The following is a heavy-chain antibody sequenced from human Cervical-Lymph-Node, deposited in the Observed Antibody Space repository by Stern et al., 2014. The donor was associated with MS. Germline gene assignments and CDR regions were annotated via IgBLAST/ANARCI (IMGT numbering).Heavy chain of an antibody. V-gene: IGHV4-61*02. D-gene: IGHD5-12*01. CDR3: ARDQIYRPSTDY. CDR2: IYASGST. CDR1: GSSISSGNYY. J-gene: IGHJ4*02. Sequence: QLQLQESGPGLVKPSQTLSLTCTVSGSSISSGNYYWSWIRQPAGKGLEWIGRIYASGSTNYNPSLESGVTISMDTSKSQFSLKLPSVTAADTAVYYCARDQIYRPSTDYWGQGILVTVSS.